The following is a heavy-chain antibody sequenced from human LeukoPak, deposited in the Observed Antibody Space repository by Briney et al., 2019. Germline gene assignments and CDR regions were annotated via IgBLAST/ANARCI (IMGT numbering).Heavy chain of an antibody. CDR3: ARGEYSSGWYYFDY. D-gene: IGHD6-19*01. J-gene: IGHJ4*02. CDR1: GFTFSSYA. Sequence: GGPLRLSCAASGFTFSSYAMIWVRQAPGKGLEWVSTISGSGGSTYYADSVKGRFTISRDNSKNTLYVQMNSLRAEDTAVYYCARGEYSSGWYYFDYWGQGTLVTVSS. CDR2: ISGSGGST. V-gene: IGHV3-23*01.